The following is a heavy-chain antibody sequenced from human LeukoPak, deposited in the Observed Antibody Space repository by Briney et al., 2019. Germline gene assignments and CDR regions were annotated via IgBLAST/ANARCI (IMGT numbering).Heavy chain of an antibody. CDR2: IGGSGGST. J-gene: IGHJ4*02. D-gene: IGHD5-12*01. CDR1: GFTFSSYW. V-gene: IGHV3-23*01. CDR3: AKDHKVATYYFDY. Sequence: GGSLRLSCVASGFTFSSYWMSWVRQAPGKGLEWVSAIGGSGGSTYYADSVKGRFTISRDNSKNTLYLQMNSLRAEDTAVYYCAKDHKVATYYFDYWGQGTLVTVSS.